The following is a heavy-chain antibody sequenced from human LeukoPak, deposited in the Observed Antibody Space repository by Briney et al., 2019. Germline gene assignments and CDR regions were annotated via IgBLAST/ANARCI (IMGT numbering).Heavy chain of an antibody. CDR2: IRYDGSNK. CDR1: GFTFSSYG. Sequence: PGGSLRLSCAASGFTFSSYGMHWVRQAPGKGLEWVAFIRYDGSNKYYADSVKGRFTISRDNSKNTLYLQMNSLRAEDTAVYYCAKDNRDIVVVVAAIDRPGPYMDVWGKGTTVTISS. V-gene: IGHV3-30*02. CDR3: AKDNRDIVVVVAAIDRPGPYMDV. D-gene: IGHD2-15*01. J-gene: IGHJ6*03.